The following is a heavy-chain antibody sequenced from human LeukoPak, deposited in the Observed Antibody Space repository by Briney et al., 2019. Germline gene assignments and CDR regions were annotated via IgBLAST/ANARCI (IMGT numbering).Heavy chain of an antibody. V-gene: IGHV1-18*01. J-gene: IGHJ4*02. Sequence: ASVKVSCKASGYTFTTYGISWVRQAPGRGLEWMGWISAYNGNTNYAQKLQGRVTMTTDTSTSTAYMELRSLRSDDTAVYYCARDYYDSSGYYYVGMWGQGTLVTVSS. D-gene: IGHD3-22*01. CDR1: GYTFTTYG. CDR3: ARDYYDSSGYYYVGM. CDR2: ISAYNGNT.